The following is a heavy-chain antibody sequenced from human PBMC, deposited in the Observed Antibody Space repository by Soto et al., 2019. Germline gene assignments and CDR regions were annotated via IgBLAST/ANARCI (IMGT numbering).Heavy chain of an antibody. CDR3: ASHYEYGGNSGGGWFDH. CDR2: IYPGDSDT. V-gene: IGHV5-51*01. Sequence: EVQLVQSGAEVKKPGDSLKSSCKGSGYSVTSYWIGCVRQMPGKGLEWMGIIYPGDSDTRYSPSFQGQVTIAADKSNSSDYLQWSSLKASDTAMYYCASHYEYGGNSGGGWFDHWGQGTLVTVSS. CDR1: GYSVTSYW. D-gene: IGHD2-21*02. J-gene: IGHJ5*02.